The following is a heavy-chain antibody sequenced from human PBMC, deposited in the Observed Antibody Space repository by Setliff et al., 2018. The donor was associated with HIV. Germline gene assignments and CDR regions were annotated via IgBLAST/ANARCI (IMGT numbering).Heavy chain of an antibody. CDR2: IGCWGTCT. D-gene: IGHD3-10*01. CDR1: GFTVDTGA. V-gene: IGHV3-23*01. CDR3: ARDRYHYGSGSYYQSGSDAFDI. J-gene: IGHJ3*02. Sequence: GESLKISCAASGFTVDTGAMNWVRQAPGKGLEWVSTIGCWGTCTFYADSVKGRFAISGDPSTNTLYLQMNRLSAEDTAVYYCARDRYHYGSGSYYQSGSDAFDIWGQGTMVTVSS.